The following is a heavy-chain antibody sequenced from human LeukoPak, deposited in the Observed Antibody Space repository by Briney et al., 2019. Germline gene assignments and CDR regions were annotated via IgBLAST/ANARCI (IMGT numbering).Heavy chain of an antibody. CDR3: AKDHGDYYFDY. Sequence: PGRSLRLSCAASGFTFSSYGVHWVRQAPGKGLEWAAVIWYDGSNKYYADSVKGRFTISRDNSKNTLYLQMNSLRAEDTAVYYCAKDHGDYYFDYWGQGTLVTVSS. D-gene: IGHD4-17*01. J-gene: IGHJ4*02. CDR1: GFTFSSYG. V-gene: IGHV3-33*06. CDR2: IWYDGSNK.